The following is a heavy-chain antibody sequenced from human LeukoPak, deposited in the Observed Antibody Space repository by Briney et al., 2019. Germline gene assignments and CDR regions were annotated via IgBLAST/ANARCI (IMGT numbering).Heavy chain of an antibody. Sequence: PSETLSLTCAVYGGSFSGYYWSWIRQPPGKGLEWIGEINHSGSTNYNPSLKSRVTISVDTSKNQFSLKLSSVTAADTAVYYCARHFGVVIPFDPWGQGTLVTVSS. CDR3: ARHFGVVIPFDP. V-gene: IGHV4-34*01. J-gene: IGHJ5*02. D-gene: IGHD3-3*01. CDR1: GGSFSGYY. CDR2: INHSGST.